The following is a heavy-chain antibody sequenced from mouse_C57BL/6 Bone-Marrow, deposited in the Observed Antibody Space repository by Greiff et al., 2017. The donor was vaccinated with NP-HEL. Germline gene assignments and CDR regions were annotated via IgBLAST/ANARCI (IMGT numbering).Heavy chain of an antibody. J-gene: IGHJ1*03. Sequence: VQLKESGPGLAKPSQTLSLTCSVTGYSITRDYWNWIRTFPGNKLEYMGYISYSGSTYYNPSLKSRISITRDTSKNQYYLQLNSVTTEDTATYYCARYAYCGSSPYFDVWGTGTTVTVSS. CDR1: GYSITRDY. D-gene: IGHD1-1*01. CDR2: ISYSGST. CDR3: ARYAYCGSSPYFDV. V-gene: IGHV3-8*01.